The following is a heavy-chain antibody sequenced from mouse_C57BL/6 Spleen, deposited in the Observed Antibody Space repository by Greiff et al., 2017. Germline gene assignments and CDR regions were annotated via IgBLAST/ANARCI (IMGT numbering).Heavy chain of an antibody. V-gene: IGHV1-15*01. CDR2: IDPETGGT. Sequence: VKLQESGAELVRPGASVTLSCKASGYTFTDYEMHWVKQTPVHGLEWIGAIDPETGGTAYNQKFKGKAILTADKSSSTAYMALLSLTSEDAAVYYCTREDYEDCYFDVWGTGTTVTVSS. J-gene: IGHJ1*03. CDR3: TREDYEDCYFDV. D-gene: IGHD2-4*01. CDR1: GYTFTDYE.